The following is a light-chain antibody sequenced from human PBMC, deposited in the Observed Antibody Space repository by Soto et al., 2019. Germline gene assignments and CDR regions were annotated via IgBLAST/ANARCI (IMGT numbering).Light chain of an antibody. CDR1: SSDVGAYDY. V-gene: IGLV2-14*03. Sequence: QSALTQPACVSGSPGQSITISCTGTSSDVGAYDYVSWYQQHPDKAPKLMIYEVSNRPSGVSNRFSGSKSVNTATLTISGLQAEDEADYYCSSYTSSSTRVFGTGTKVTVL. CDR2: EVS. CDR3: SSYTSSSTRV. J-gene: IGLJ1*01.